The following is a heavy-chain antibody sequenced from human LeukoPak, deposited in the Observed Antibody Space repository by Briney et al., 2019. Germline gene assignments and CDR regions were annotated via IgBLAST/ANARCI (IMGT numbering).Heavy chain of an antibody. CDR2: INSDGSST. CDR3: ARGPQGAWFDP. Sequence: PGGSLRLSCEASGFTFRSYWMHWVRQAPGKGLVWVSRINSDGSSTNYADSVKGRFTISRDNAKNTLYLHMNSLRAEDTAVYYCARGPQGAWFDPWGQGTLVTVSS. V-gene: IGHV3-74*01. J-gene: IGHJ5*02. CDR1: GFTFRSYW.